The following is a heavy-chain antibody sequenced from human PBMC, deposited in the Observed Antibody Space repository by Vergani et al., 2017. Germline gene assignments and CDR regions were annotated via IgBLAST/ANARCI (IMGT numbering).Heavy chain of an antibody. V-gene: IGHV4-61*02. J-gene: IGHJ6*03. CDR1: GGSINTGAYY. CDR2: VYTSGMT. CDR3: ARQKDYYMDV. Sequence: QVQLQESGPRLVGPSQTLSLTCTVSGGSINTGAYYWSWIRQPAGKGLEWIGRVYTSGMTNYNPSLESRLTISLDTSENHLSLKLTSVTAADTAVYYCARQKDYYMDVWGKGATVTVS.